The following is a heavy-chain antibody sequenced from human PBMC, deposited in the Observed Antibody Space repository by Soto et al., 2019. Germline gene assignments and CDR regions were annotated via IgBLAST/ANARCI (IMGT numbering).Heavy chain of an antibody. V-gene: IGHV3-33*01. CDR3: ARDRYCSGGSCYPGLFDH. Sequence: GGSLRLSCAASGFTFSSYGMHWVRQAPGKGLEWVAVIWYDGSNKYYADSVKGRFTISRDNSKNTLYLQMNSLRAEDTAVYYCARDRYCSGGSCYPGLFDHWGQGTLVTVSS. J-gene: IGHJ4*02. CDR2: IWYDGSNK. D-gene: IGHD2-15*01. CDR1: GFTFSSYG.